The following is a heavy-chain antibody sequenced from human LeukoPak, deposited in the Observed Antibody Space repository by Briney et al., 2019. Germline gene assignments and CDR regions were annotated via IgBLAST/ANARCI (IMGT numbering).Heavy chain of an antibody. CDR2: ISYDGSNK. V-gene: IGHV3-30*03. J-gene: IGHJ5*02. D-gene: IGHD2-2*01. CDR3: ARGGGPYDKIRYCSSTSCRNWFDP. CDR1: GFTFSSYG. Sequence: GGSLRLSCAASGFTFSSYGMHWVRQAPGKGLEWVAVISYDGSNKYYADSVKGRFTISRDNSKNTLYLQMNSLRAEDTAVYYCARGGGPYDKIRYCSSTSCRNWFDPWGQGTLVTVSS.